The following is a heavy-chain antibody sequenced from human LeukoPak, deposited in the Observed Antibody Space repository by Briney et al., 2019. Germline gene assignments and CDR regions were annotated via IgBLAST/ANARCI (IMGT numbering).Heavy chain of an antibody. CDR2: IDHSGRT. Sequence: PSETLSLTCAVYGGSFSGYYWSWIRQPPGKGLEWIGEIDHSGRTNYNPSLKNRVTISVDTSKNQYSLKLSSVTAADTAVYYCARDRTDYGDYGNWFDPWGQGTLVTVSS. CDR3: ARDRTDYGDYGNWFDP. CDR1: GGSFSGYY. D-gene: IGHD4-17*01. V-gene: IGHV4-34*01. J-gene: IGHJ5*02.